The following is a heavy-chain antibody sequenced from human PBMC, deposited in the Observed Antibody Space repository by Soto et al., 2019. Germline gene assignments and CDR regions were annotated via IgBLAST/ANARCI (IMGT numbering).Heavy chain of an antibody. V-gene: IGHV1-18*01. Sequence: ASVKVSCKASGYTFTSYGISWVRQAPGQGLEWMGWISAYNGNTNYAQKLQGWVTMTRDTSISTAYMELSRLRSDDTAVYYCARVMAAAGTDHYYGMDVWGQGTTVTVSS. D-gene: IGHD6-13*01. CDR1: GYTFTSYG. CDR2: ISAYNGNT. CDR3: ARVMAAAGTDHYYGMDV. J-gene: IGHJ6*02.